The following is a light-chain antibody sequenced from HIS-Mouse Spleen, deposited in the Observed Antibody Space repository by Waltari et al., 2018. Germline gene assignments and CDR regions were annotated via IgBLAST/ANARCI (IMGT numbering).Light chain of an antibody. V-gene: IGLV2-14*03. CDR1: SSYVGGYNY. CDR2: DVS. J-gene: IGLJ3*02. Sequence: QSALTQPASVSGSPGQSITISCTGTSSYVGGYNYVSWYQQHPGKAPKLMIYDVSNRPSGVSNRFSGSKSGNTTSLTISGLQAEDEADYYCSSYTSSSVWVFGGGTKLTVL. CDR3: SSYTSSSVWV.